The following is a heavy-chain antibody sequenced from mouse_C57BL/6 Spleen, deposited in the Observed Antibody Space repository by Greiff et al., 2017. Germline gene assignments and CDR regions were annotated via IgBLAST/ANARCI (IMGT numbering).Heavy chain of an antibody. CDR1: GYTFTSYW. D-gene: IGHD1-1*01. CDR2: IDPSDSYT. CDR3: ARRGDYYGSIPYDFGC. V-gene: IGHV1-50*01. J-gene: IGHJ2*01. Sequence: QVQLQQPGAELVKPGASVKLSCKASGYTFTSYWMQWVKQRPGQGLEWIGEIDPSDSYTNYNQKFKGKATLTVDTASSTAYMQLSSLTSEDSAVYYCARRGDYYGSIPYDFGCGGQGTTLTVSS.